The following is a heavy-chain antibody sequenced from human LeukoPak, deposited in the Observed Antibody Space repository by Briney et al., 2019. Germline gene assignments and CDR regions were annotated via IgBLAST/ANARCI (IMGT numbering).Heavy chain of an antibody. J-gene: IGHJ6*02. V-gene: IGHV4-34*01. CDR1: GGSFSGYY. Sequence: SETLSLTCAVYGGSFSGYYWSWIRQPPGKGLEWIGEINHSGSTNYNPSLKSRVTISVDTSKNQFSLKLSSVTAADTAVYYCARGHPRRGIGIRGVILCYGMDVWGQGTTVTVSS. D-gene: IGHD3-10*01. CDR2: INHSGST. CDR3: ARGHPRRGIGIRGVILCYGMDV.